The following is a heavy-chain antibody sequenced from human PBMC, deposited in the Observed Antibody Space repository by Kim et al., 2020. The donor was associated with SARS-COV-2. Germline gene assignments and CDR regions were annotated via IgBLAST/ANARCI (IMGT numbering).Heavy chain of an antibody. D-gene: IGHD3-22*01. J-gene: IGHJ3*02. V-gene: IGHV3-74*01. CDR2: INSDESST. CDR1: GFTFSNYW. Sequence: GGSLRLSCAASGFTFSNYWMHWVRQAPGKGLVWVSRINSDESSTNYADSVKGRFTISRDNSKNTLYLQMNTLRADDTAVYYCARAHCDSLGCYRGFDIWGQGTMVTVSS. CDR3: ARAHCDSLGCYRGFDI.